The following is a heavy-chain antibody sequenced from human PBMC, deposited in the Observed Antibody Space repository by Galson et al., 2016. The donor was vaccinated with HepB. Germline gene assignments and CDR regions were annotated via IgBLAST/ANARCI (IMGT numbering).Heavy chain of an antibody. J-gene: IGHJ4*02. CDR3: ARDDATDGPIILDY. D-gene: IGHD3/OR15-3a*01. CDR1: GYSFKTYG. V-gene: IGHV1-3*01. CDR2: INDGDGST. Sequence: SVKVSCKASGYSFKTYGIHWVRQAPGQRPEWMGWINDGDGSTLHSQRFQGRVTFTRDTSASTAYMELGSLIFEDTTVYFCARDDATDGPIILDYWGQGTLVPVSS.